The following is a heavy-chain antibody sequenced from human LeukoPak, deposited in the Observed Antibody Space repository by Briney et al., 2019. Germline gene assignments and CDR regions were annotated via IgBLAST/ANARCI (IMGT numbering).Heavy chain of an antibody. V-gene: IGHV4-39*07. CDR2: IYYSGST. J-gene: IGHJ3*02. CDR3: AREGVAVVVAASEPGAFDI. Sequence: PSETLPLTCTVSGGSISSSSYYWGWIRQPPGKGLEWIGSIYYSGSTYYNPSLKSRVTISVDTSKNQFSLKLSSVTAADTAVYYCAREGVAVVVAASEPGAFDIWGQGTMVTVSS. CDR1: GGSISSSSYY. D-gene: IGHD2-15*01.